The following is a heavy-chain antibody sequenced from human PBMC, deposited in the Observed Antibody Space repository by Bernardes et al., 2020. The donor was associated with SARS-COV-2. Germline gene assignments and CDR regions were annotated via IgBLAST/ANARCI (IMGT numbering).Heavy chain of an antibody. J-gene: IGHJ4*02. CDR3: ARSDPTEYNSAWYHFDY. Sequence: SESLSLTYAVYGGAFRPYYWSWIRQHPGEALERIREFSHSGDTHYNPSLTSRVTISVDTSNNQFSLKLYSVTAADPAVYYCARSDPTEYNSAWYHFDYWGQGTLVTVSS. V-gene: IGHV4-34*01. D-gene: IGHD6-19*01. CDR2: FSHSGDT. CDR1: GGAFRPYY.